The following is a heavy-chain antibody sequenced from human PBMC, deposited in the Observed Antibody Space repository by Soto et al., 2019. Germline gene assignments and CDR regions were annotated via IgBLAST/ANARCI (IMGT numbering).Heavy chain of an antibody. D-gene: IGHD3-3*01. Sequence: EVHLVESGGGLVQPGGSLRLSCADSGFTCSNYEMNWVRQAPGKWLEWVSYISSSGSTIYYADSVKGRFTISRDNAKNSLYLQMNSLRAEDTAVYYGARDLRFLEWVLFDPWGQGTLVTVSS. V-gene: IGHV3-48*03. J-gene: IGHJ5*02. CDR1: GFTCSNYE. CDR3: ARDLRFLEWVLFDP. CDR2: ISSSGSTI.